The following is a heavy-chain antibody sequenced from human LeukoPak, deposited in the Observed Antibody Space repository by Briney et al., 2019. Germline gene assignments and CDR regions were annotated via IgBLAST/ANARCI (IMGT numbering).Heavy chain of an antibody. J-gene: IGHJ4*02. V-gene: IGHV4-39*07. CDR2: IYYSGST. Sequence: KASETLSLTCTVSGGSISSSSYYWGWIRQPPGKGLEWIGSIYYSGSTYYNPSLKSRVTISVDTSKNQFSLKLSSVTAADTAAYYCARDPPGEGYWGQGTLVTVSS. CDR1: GGSISSSSYY. CDR3: ARDPPGEGY. D-gene: IGHD3-16*01.